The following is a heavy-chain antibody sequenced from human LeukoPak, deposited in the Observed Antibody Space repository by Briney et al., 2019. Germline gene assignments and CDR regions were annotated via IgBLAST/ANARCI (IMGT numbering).Heavy chain of an antibody. V-gene: IGHV3-30*02. CDR3: AKVMGSGSLIINYHYYYMDV. D-gene: IGHD3-10*01. CDR2: IRYVGSNR. J-gene: IGHJ6*03. Sequence: PGGSLRLSCAPSGFTLSSYGMHWVRPAPHKGLEWVAFIRYVGSNRYYTDSVKGRFTISRDNSKNTLYLQMNSLRAEDTAVYYCAKVMGSGSLIINYHYYYMDVWGKGTTVTVSS. CDR1: GFTLSSYG.